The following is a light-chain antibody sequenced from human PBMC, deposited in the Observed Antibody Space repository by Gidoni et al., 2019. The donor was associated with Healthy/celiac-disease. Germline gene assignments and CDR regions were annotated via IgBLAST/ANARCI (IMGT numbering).Light chain of an antibody. CDR3: NSRDSSGKHLV. J-gene: IGLJ3*02. V-gene: IGLV3-19*01. CDR2: GKN. Sequence: SSELTQDPAVSVAFGQTVRITCQVDSLRSYYASWYQQKPGQAPVLVIYGKNNRPSGIPDRFSGSSSGNTASLTITGAQAEDEADYYCNSRDSSGKHLVFGGGTKLTVL. CDR1: SLRSYY.